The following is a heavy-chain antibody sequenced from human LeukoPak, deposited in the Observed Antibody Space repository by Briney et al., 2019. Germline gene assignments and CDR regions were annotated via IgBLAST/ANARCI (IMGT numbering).Heavy chain of an antibody. D-gene: IGHD3-3*01. CDR1: GGTFSSYA. CDR3: ARGYDFWSGRFDY. Sequence: SVKVSCKASGGTFSSYAISWVRQAPGQGLEWMGGIIPIFGTANYAQKFQGRVTITTDESTSTAYMELSSLRSEDTAVYYCARGYDFWSGRFDYWGQGTLVTVSS. V-gene: IGHV1-69*05. CDR2: IIPIFGTA. J-gene: IGHJ4*02.